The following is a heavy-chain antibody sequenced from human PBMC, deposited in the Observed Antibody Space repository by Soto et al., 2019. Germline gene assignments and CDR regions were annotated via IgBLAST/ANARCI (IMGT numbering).Heavy chain of an antibody. Sequence: GSLSLSGAASGISTSSYWMGWVRQAPGRGLEWVASIKNDGSEKYYMDSLKGRFTISRDNALNSLYLQMNSLRSEDTAVYYCARGGPYGSGSYYTVFFGNYYYGMDVWGQGTTVTVSS. CDR2: IKNDGSEK. CDR1: GISTSSYW. J-gene: IGHJ6*02. CDR3: ARGGPYGSGSYYTVFFGNYYYGMDV. D-gene: IGHD3-10*01. V-gene: IGHV3-7*03.